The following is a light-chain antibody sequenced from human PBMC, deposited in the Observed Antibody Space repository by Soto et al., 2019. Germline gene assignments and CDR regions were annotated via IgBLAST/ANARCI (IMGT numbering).Light chain of an antibody. Sequence: QSALAQPRSVSGSPGQSVTISCTGTSSDVGGYNYVSWYHQYPGKAPKLIIYDVTKRPSGVPDRFSGSKSGNTASLTISGLQAEDEADYYCCSYAGTYTLWVFGGGTQVTVL. CDR1: SSDVGGYNY. V-gene: IGLV2-11*01. J-gene: IGLJ3*02. CDR2: DVT. CDR3: CSYAGTYTLWV.